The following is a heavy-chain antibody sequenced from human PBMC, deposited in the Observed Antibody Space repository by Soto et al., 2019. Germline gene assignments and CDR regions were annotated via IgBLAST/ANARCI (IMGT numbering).Heavy chain of an antibody. J-gene: IGHJ4*02. CDR3: ARGSGYEGFDY. CDR1: GFAVTNHY. D-gene: IGHD5-12*01. CDR2: IYSGGSR. Sequence: EVQLVESGGGLIQPGGSLRLSCATSGFAVTNHYMTWVRQAPGKGLEWVSVIYSGGSRYYADSVKGRFTISRDTSENTLYLQMNSLRAEDTAMYYCARGSGYEGFDYWGQGTLVTVSS. V-gene: IGHV3-53*01.